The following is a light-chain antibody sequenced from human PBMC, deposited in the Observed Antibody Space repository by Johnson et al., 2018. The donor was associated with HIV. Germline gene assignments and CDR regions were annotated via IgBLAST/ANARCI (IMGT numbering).Light chain of an antibody. CDR3: GTWNSSLRGGPYV. V-gene: IGLV1-51*01. CDR2: DNN. Sequence: QSVLTQPPSVSAAPGQKVTISCSGSSSNIGNNYVSWYQQLPGTAPKLLIYDNNKRPSGIPDRFSGSKSGTSATLGITGLQTGDEADYYCGTWNSSLRGGPYVFGTGTEVTAL. J-gene: IGLJ1*01. CDR1: SSNIGNNY.